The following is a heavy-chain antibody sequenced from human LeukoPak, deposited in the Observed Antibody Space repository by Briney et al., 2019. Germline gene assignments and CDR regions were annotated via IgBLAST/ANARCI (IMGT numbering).Heavy chain of an antibody. CDR1: GFSFSASA. CDR3: TKFYYDVLTGYRGMDV. Sequence: GGSLRLSCAASGFSFSASAMHWVRQASGKGLEWLGRIRSKADDFATAYAASVKGRFLISRDDSKNTAYLQMNSLKTEDTAVYYCTKFYYDVLTGYRGMDVWGQGTTVTVSS. V-gene: IGHV3-73*01. CDR2: IRSKADDFAT. J-gene: IGHJ6*02. D-gene: IGHD3-9*01.